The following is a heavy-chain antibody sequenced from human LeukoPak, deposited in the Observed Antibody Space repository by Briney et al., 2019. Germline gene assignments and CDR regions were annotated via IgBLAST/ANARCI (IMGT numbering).Heavy chain of an antibody. CDR1: GYTFTSYG. CDR3: ARVHPYCSRTSCYLH. J-gene: IGHJ4*02. V-gene: IGHV1-18*01. Sequence: GASVKVSCKASGYTFTSYGINWVRQAPGQGLEWMGWISAYNGNTNYAQKLQGRVTMTTDTSTSTAYMEPRSLGSDDTAVYYCARVHPYCSRTSCYLHWGQGTLVTVSS. D-gene: IGHD2-2*01. CDR2: ISAYNGNT.